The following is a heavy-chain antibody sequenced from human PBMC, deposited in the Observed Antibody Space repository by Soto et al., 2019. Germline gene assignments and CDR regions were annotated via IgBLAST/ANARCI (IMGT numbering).Heavy chain of an antibody. CDR3: ARSGVVVPAAIPSRLYYYYYGMDV. CDR1: GGSISSGDYY. V-gene: IGHV4-30-4*01. D-gene: IGHD2-2*02. Sequence: SETLSLTCTVSGGSISSGDYYWSWIRQPPGKGLEWIGEINHSGSTNYNPSLKSRVTISVDTSKNQFSLKLSSVTAADTAVYYCARSGVVVPAAIPSRLYYYYYGMDVWGQGTTVTVSS. CDR2: INHSGST. J-gene: IGHJ6*02.